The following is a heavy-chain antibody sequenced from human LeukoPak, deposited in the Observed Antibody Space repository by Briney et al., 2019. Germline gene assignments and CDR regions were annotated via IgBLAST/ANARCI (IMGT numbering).Heavy chain of an antibody. J-gene: IGHJ4*02. CDR1: GGSISSYY. CDR2: IYYTGST. CDR3: ARQSISGSSLSYFDY. V-gene: IGHV4-59*01. D-gene: IGHD3-22*01. Sequence: SETLSLTCTVSGGSISSYYWSWIRQPPGKGLEWIGYIYYTGSTSYNPSLMSRVTISVDTSKNQCSLKLTSVTAADTAVYYCARQSISGSSLSYFDYWGQGTLVNVSS.